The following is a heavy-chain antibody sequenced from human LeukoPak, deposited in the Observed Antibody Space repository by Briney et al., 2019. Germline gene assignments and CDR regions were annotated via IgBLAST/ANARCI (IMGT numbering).Heavy chain of an antibody. CDR3: AAEYSSSSLPIDY. CDR2: IRYDGSNK. V-gene: IGHV3-30*02. Sequence: PGGSLRLSCAASGFTFSSYGMHWVRQAPGKGLEWVAFIRYDGSNKYYADSVKGRFTISRDNSKNTLYLQMNSLRAEDTAVYYCAAEYSSSSLPIDYWGQGTLVTVSS. D-gene: IGHD6-6*01. J-gene: IGHJ4*02. CDR1: GFTFSSYG.